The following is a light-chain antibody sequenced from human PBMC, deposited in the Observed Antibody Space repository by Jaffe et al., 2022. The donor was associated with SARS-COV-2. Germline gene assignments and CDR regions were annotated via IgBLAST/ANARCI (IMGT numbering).Light chain of an antibody. J-gene: IGKJ1*01. CDR1: QSISGN. CDR2: GAS. V-gene: IGKV3-15*01. Sequence: EIVMTQSPATLSVSPGERATLSCRASQSISGNLAWYQQKPGRAPRLFIYGASTRATGIPARFSGSGSGTEFTLTISSLQSEDFAVYYCHQYDDWPWTSGQGTKVEVK. CDR3: HQYDDWPWT.